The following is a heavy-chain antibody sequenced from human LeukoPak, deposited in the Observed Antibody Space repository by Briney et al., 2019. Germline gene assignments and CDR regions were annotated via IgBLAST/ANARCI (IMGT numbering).Heavy chain of an antibody. V-gene: IGHV3-23*01. CDR1: RFTFSSHA. CDR2: LRVSGAST. J-gene: IGHJ4*02. CDR3: AAGPYGGNTPFDY. Sequence: GRSRRLSCAAARFTFSSHAMSWVRQAAARGREWVSSLRVSGASTYYADSVKGRFTISRDNFNNTLYLQMNNLRAEDTALYYCAAGPYGGNTPFDYWGQGTLVTISS. D-gene: IGHD4-23*01.